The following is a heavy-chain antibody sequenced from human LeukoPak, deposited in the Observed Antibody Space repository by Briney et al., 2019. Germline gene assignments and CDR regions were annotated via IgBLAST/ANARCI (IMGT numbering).Heavy chain of an antibody. CDR2: INTNTGNP. J-gene: IGHJ5*02. Sequence: ASVKVSCKASGYSFTSYAMNWVRQAPGQGLEWMGWINTNTGNPTYAQGFTGRFVFSLDTSVSTAYLQISSLKAEDTAVYYCARDEIYYYGSGRHRWFDPWGQGTLVTVSS. CDR1: GYSFTSYA. CDR3: ARDEIYYYGSGRHRWFDP. D-gene: IGHD3-10*01. V-gene: IGHV7-4-1*02.